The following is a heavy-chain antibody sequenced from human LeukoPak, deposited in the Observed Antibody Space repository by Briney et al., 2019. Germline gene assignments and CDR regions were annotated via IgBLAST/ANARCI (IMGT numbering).Heavy chain of an antibody. V-gene: IGHV3-23*01. Sequence: GGTLRLSCAASGFTFSSYAMSWVRQAPGKGLEWVSAISGSGGSTYYADSVKGWFTISRDNSKNTLYLQMNSLRAEDTAVYYCAKGTGVVFGDFDYWGQGTLVTVSS. CDR2: ISGSGGST. CDR3: AKGTGVVFGDFDY. CDR1: GFTFSSYA. D-gene: IGHD3-10*01. J-gene: IGHJ4*02.